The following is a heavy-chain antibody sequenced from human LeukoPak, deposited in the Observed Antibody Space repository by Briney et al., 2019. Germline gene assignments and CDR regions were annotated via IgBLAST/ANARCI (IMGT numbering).Heavy chain of an antibody. J-gene: IGHJ5*02. CDR2: IIPILGIA. CDR3: ARDSNKRYSSSWYFDP. Sequence: SVKVSCKASGGTFSSYAISWVRQPPGQGLEWMGRIIPILGIANYAQKFQGRVTITADKSTSTAYMELSSLRSEDTAVYYCARDSNKRYSSSWYFDPWGQGTLVTVAS. V-gene: IGHV1-69*04. CDR1: GGTFSSYA. D-gene: IGHD6-13*01.